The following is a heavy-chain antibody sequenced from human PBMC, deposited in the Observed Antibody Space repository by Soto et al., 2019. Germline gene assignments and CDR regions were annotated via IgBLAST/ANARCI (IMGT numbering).Heavy chain of an antibody. J-gene: IGHJ6*02. D-gene: IGHD3-9*01. V-gene: IGHV3-23*01. Sequence: GGSLRLSCAASGFTFSSYAMSWVRQAPGKGLEWVSAISGSGGSTYYADSVKGRFTISRDNSKNTLYLQMNSLRAEDTAVYYCAKDRRYFDWLGYYGMDVWGQGPTVTVYS. CDR1: GFTFSSYA. CDR2: ISGSGGST. CDR3: AKDRRYFDWLGYYGMDV.